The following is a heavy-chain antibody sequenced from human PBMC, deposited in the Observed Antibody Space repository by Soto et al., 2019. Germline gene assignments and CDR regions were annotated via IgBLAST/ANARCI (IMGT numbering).Heavy chain of an antibody. D-gene: IGHD3-3*01. V-gene: IGHV1-3*01. CDR1: VYTFNRYA. CDR2: INAGNGNT. Sequence: ASVKVSCKPSVYTFNRYAMHWVSQAPGQRLEWMGWINAGNGNTKYSQKFQGRVTITRDTSASTAYMELSSLRSEDTAVYYCARGVGSSITIFGVVNDNWFEPWGQGTLVTVSS. J-gene: IGHJ5*02. CDR3: ARGVGSSITIFGVVNDNWFEP.